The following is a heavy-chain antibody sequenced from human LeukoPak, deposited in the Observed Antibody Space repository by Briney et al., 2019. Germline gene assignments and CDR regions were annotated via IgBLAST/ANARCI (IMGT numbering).Heavy chain of an antibody. J-gene: IGHJ4*02. CDR1: GFTFSSYA. D-gene: IGHD3-22*01. CDR2: IGGSGGST. Sequence: GGSLRLSCAASGFTFSSYAMSWVRQAPGKGLEWVSAIGGSGGSTYYADSVKGRFTISRDNSKNTLYLQMNSLRAEDTAVYYCARATYDSSGYYRYYFDYWGQGTLVTVSS. V-gene: IGHV3-23*01. CDR3: ARATYDSSGYYRYYFDY.